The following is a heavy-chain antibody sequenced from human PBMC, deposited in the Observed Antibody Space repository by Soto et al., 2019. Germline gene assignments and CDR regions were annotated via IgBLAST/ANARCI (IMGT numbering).Heavy chain of an antibody. CDR3: ARDRLMATAGTARHYFGLDV. CDR2: IYYSGNT. V-gene: IGHV4-31*02. D-gene: IGHD5-18*01. J-gene: IGHJ6*02. Sequence: SETLSLTCTVSGGSTRSGGYYWSWVRQNPRRGLEWIGNIYYSGNTYYNPSLKSRLTISVDTSKNQFSLNLSSVTAADTAVYYCARDRLMATAGTARHYFGLDVWGQGTTVTVSS. CDR1: GGSTRSGGYY.